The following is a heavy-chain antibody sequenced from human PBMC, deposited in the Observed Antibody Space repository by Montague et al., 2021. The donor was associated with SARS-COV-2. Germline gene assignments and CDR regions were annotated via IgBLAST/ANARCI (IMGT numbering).Heavy chain of an antibody. Sequence: SETLSLTCTVSGGSISTYYWSWIRQPAGKGLEWIGRIFTSGTASXSPSLKSRVTMAVDTSKNQFSLKVTSVTAADTAVYYCARTPGSWDHDGFDPWGQGALVTVSS. J-gene: IGHJ5*02. V-gene: IGHV4-4*07. CDR3: ARTPGSWDHDGFDP. CDR1: GGSISTYY. D-gene: IGHD1-26*01. CDR2: IFTSGTA.